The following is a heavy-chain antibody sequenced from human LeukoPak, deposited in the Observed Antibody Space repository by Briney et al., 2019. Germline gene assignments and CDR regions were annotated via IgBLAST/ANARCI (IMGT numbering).Heavy chain of an antibody. CDR2: ISSSSHSI. J-gene: IGHJ3*01. Sequence: GGSLRLSCAASGFAFSNYNMNWVRQAPGKGLEWVSYISSSSHSIYYADSVKGRFTVSRDNAQDSLYLQLNNLKAGDTAVYYCARALTRDALDRWGQGTMVTVSS. CDR3: ARALTRDALDR. V-gene: IGHV3-48*01. CDR1: GFAFSNYN.